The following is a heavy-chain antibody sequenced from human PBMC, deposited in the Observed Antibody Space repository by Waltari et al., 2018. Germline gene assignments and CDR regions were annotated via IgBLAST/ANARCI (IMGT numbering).Heavy chain of an antibody. V-gene: IGHV3-23*01. CDR1: GFTFSSYA. D-gene: IGHD6-19*01. Sequence: EVQLLESGGGLVQPGGSLRLSCAASGFTFSSYAMSWVRQAPGKGLEWVSAISGSGGSTYYADSVKGRFTISRDNSKNTLYLQMNSLRAEDTAVYYCANGIAVAGRGPYYFDYWGQGTLVTVSS. CDR3: ANGIAVAGRGPYYFDY. CDR2: ISGSGGST. J-gene: IGHJ4*02.